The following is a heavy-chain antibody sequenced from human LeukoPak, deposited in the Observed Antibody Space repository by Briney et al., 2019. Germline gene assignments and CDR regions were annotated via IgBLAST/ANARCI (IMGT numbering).Heavy chain of an antibody. V-gene: IGHV1-2*02. J-gene: IGHJ5*02. CDR3: ARPLGYCSGGSCRNWFDP. CDR1: GYTFTGYY. D-gene: IGHD2-15*01. Sequence: ASVKVSCKASGYTFTGYYMHWVRQAPGQGLEWMGWINPNSGGTNYAQKFQGRVTMTRDTSISTAYMELSRLRSDDTAVYYCARPLGYCSGGSCRNWFDPWGQGTLVTASS. CDR2: INPNSGGT.